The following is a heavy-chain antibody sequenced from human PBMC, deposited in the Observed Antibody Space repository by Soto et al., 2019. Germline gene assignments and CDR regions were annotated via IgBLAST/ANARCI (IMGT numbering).Heavy chain of an antibody. CDR2: IYYIGST. CDR1: GASITSAY. CDR3: ARGKNWCDR. V-gene: IGHV4-59*08. J-gene: IGHJ5*02. Sequence: QVQLQESGPGLVKPSETLSLTCSVSGASITSAYWNWIRQPPGKGLEWVGYIYYIGSTTYNPSLKGRVTMSLDTSNNQLSLDLRFVTAADTAVYYCARGKNWCDRWGQGTLVTVSS.